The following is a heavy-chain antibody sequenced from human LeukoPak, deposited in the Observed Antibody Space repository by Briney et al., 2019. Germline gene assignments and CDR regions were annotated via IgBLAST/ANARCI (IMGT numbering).Heavy chain of an antibody. J-gene: IGHJ4*02. CDR3: TRDSRVSFDY. V-gene: IGHV3-49*04. D-gene: IGHD4-23*01. Sequence: GRSLRLSCTASGFTFGDYAMSWVRQAPGKGLEWVGFIRSKGYGCTKEYGESVKGTFTISRDDSKSIAYLQMNSLKTEDTAVYYCTRDSRVSFDYWGQGTLVTVSS. CDR1: GFTFGDYA. CDR2: IRSKGYGCTK.